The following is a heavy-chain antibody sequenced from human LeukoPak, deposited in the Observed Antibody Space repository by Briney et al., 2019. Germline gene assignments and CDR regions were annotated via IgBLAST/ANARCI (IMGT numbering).Heavy chain of an antibody. Sequence: SVKVSCKASGGTFSSYAISWVRQAPGQGLEWTGGIIPIFGTANYAQKFQGRVTITADESTSTAYMELSSLRSEDTAVYYCARARGIAARHFDYWGQGTLVTVSS. CDR3: ARARGIAARHFDY. D-gene: IGHD6-13*01. CDR1: GGTFSSYA. J-gene: IGHJ4*02. V-gene: IGHV1-69*13. CDR2: IIPIFGTA.